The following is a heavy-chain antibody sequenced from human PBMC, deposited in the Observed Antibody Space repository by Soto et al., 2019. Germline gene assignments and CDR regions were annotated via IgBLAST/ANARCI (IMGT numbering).Heavy chain of an antibody. D-gene: IGHD3-16*02. CDR2: ISYDGSNK. V-gene: IGHV3-30-3*01. Sequence: VGSLRLSCAASGFTFSSYAMHWVRQAPGKGLEWVAVISYDGSNKYYADSVKGRFTISRDNSKNTLYLQMNSLRAEDTAVYYCARDCVITFGGVIAPSYYFDYWGQGTLVTVSS. CDR1: GFTFSSYA. CDR3: ARDCVITFGGVIAPSYYFDY. J-gene: IGHJ4*02.